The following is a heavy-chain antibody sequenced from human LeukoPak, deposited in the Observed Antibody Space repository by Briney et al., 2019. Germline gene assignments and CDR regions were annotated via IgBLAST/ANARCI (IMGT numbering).Heavy chain of an antibody. J-gene: IGHJ4*02. CDR3: ARRDGSTWYGGLDY. CDR2: ISGSGSTI. Sequence: KPGGSLRLSCAASGFTFSDYYMSWIRQAPGKGLEWVSYISGSGSTIYYADSVKGRFTISRDNTKNSVFLQMNSLRVEDTALYYCARRDGSTWYGGLDYRGQGTLVSVSS. V-gene: IGHV3-11*04. CDR1: GFTFSDYY. D-gene: IGHD6-13*01.